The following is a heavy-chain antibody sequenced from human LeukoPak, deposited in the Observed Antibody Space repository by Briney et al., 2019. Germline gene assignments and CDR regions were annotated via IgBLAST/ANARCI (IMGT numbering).Heavy chain of an antibody. CDR2: INHSGST. CDR3: AKGSSWHPINWFDP. CDR1: GGSFSGYY. V-gene: IGHV4-34*01. Sequence: SETLSLTCAVYGGSFSGYYWSWIRQPPGKGLEWIGEINHSGSTNYNPSLKSRVTISVDTSKNQFSLKLSSVTAADTAVYYCAKGSSWHPINWFDPWGQGTLVTVSS. D-gene: IGHD6-13*01. J-gene: IGHJ5*02.